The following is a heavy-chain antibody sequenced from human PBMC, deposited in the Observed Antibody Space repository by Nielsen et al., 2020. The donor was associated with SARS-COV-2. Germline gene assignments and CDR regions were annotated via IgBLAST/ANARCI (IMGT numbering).Heavy chain of an antibody. CDR1: GYTFTGYY. V-gene: IGHV1-8*02. CDR2: MNPNSGNT. J-gene: IGHJ6*02. D-gene: IGHD6-6*01. Sequence: ASVKVSCKASGYTFTGYYMHWVRQAPGQGLEWMGWMNPNSGNTGYAQKFQGRVTMTRNTSISTAYMELSSLRSEDTAVYYCASYIAARPSYYYYGMDVWGQGTTVTVSS. CDR3: ASYIAARPSYYYYGMDV.